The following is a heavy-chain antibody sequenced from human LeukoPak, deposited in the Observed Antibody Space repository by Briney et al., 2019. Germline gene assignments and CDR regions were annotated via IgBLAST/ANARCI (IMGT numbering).Heavy chain of an antibody. J-gene: IGHJ1*01. CDR2: IYTSVST. CDR1: GGSVSDSY. V-gene: IGHV4-4*07. Sequence: KSSETLSLTCSVSGGSVSDSYWSWIRQPAGKGLEWIGRIYTSVSTNYNPSLNSRVTMSVDTSKNHFSLKLSSVTAADTAVYYCARNLRYCSSTSCYAGFQHWGQGTLVTVSS. D-gene: IGHD2-2*01. CDR3: ARNLRYCSSTSCYAGFQH.